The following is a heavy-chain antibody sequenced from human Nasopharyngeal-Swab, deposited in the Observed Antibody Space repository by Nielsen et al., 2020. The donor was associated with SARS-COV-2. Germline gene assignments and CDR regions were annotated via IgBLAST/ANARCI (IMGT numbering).Heavy chain of an antibody. V-gene: IGHV1-46*01. J-gene: IGHJ4*02. Sequence: ASVKVSCKASGYTFTSYYMHWVRQAPGQGLEWMGIINPSGGSTSCAQKFQGRVTMTRDTSTSTVYMELSSLRSEDTAVYYCARAYFEGEIDYWGQGTLVTVSS. CDR3: ARAYFEGEIDY. CDR1: GYTFTSYY. D-gene: IGHD3-9*01. CDR2: INPSGGST.